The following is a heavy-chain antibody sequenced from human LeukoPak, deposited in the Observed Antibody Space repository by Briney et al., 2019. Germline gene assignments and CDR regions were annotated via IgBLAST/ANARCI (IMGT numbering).Heavy chain of an antibody. CDR3: ARVPSQGGDYNLDH. D-gene: IGHD2-21*02. V-gene: IGHV5-51*01. CDR1: GYSFTTDW. Sequence: GKSLKISCKAYGYSFTTDWIGRVRQMPGKGLEWMGVVTPAESDTRYSPSFQGQVIISANKSISTAYLQWSSLEASDTAMYYCARVPSQGGDYNLDHWGQGTLVTVSS. CDR2: VTPAESDT. J-gene: IGHJ4*02.